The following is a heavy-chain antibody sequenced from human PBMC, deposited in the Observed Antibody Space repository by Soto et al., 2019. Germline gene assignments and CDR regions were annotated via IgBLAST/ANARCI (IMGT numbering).Heavy chain of an antibody. CDR1: GFTFSSYA. CDR3: AKGGRGITFGGVIAPFDY. D-gene: IGHD3-16*02. Sequence: AGGSLRLSCAASGFTFSSYAMSWVRQAPGKGLEWVSAISGSGGSTYYADSVKGRFTISRDNSKNTLYLQMNSLRAEDTAVYYCAKGGRGITFGGVIAPFDYWGQGTLVTVSS. V-gene: IGHV3-23*01. CDR2: ISGSGGST. J-gene: IGHJ4*02.